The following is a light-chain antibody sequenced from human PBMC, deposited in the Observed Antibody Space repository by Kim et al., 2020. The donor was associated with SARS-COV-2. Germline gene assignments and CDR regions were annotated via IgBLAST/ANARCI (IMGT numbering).Light chain of an antibody. J-gene: IGKJ2*03. CDR2: GAS. V-gene: IGKV3-20*01. CDR1: QSVSSSY. Sequence: SPGERATLSCMASQSVSSSYLAWYQQKPGHAPRLLIYGASSRATGIPDRFSGSGSGTDFTLTISRLEPEDFAVYYCQQYGSSPLYSFGQGTKLEI. CDR3: QQYGSSPLYS.